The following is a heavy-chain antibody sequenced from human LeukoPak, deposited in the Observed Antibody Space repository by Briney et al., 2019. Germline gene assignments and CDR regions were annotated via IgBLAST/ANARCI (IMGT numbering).Heavy chain of an antibody. Sequence: PSETLSLTCTVSGGSISSSSYYWGWIRQPPGKGLEWIGSIYYSGSTYYNPSLKSRVTISVDTSKNQFSLKLSSVTAADTAVYYCARGTPYYDFWSGYYTGTVDYWGQGTLVTVSS. CDR3: ARGTPYYDFWSGYYTGTVDY. D-gene: IGHD3-3*01. V-gene: IGHV4-39*07. CDR1: GGSISSSSYY. CDR2: IYYSGST. J-gene: IGHJ4*02.